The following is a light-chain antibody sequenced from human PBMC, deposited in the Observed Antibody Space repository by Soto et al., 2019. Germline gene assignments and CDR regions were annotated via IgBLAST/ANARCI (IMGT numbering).Light chain of an antibody. CDR1: QSVSSY. V-gene: IGKV3D-15*01. J-gene: IGKJ5*01. Sequence: EIVMTQSPATLSVSPGERVTLSCRASQSVSSYLAWYQQKPGQAPRLLIYDASNRATGIPARFSGSGSETDFTLTISGLQSEDSAVYFCQQYNNWPFSFGQGTRLEIK. CDR3: QQYNNWPFS. CDR2: DAS.